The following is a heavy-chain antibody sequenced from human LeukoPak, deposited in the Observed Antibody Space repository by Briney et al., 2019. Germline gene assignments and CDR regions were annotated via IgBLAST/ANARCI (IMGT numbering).Heavy chain of an antibody. J-gene: IGHJ4*02. Sequence: GASVKVSCKASGGTFSSYAISWVRQAPGQGLEWMGGIIPIFGTANYAQKFQGRVTITADESTSTAYMELSSLRSEDTAVYYCAKDLIEYWGSGWPIDYWGQGSLVTVSS. V-gene: IGHV1-69*13. CDR2: IIPIFGTA. CDR3: AKDLIEYWGSGWPIDY. CDR1: GGTFSSYA. D-gene: IGHD6-19*01.